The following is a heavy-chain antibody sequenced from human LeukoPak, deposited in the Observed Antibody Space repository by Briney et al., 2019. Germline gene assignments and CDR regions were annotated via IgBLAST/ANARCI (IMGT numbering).Heavy chain of an antibody. Sequence: ASVKVSCKASGYTFTGYYMHWVRQAPGQGLEWMGWINPNSGGTNYAQKFQGRVTMTRDTSISTAYMELSRLRSDDTAVYYCARDHDSSGDQGTYFDYWGQGTLVTVSS. D-gene: IGHD3-22*01. CDR2: INPNSGGT. CDR3: ARDHDSSGDQGTYFDY. J-gene: IGHJ4*02. CDR1: GYTFTGYY. V-gene: IGHV1-2*02.